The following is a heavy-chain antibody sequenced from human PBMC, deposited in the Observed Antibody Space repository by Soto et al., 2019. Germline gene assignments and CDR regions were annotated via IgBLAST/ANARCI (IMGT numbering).Heavy chain of an antibody. CDR2: IIPLFKRT. CDR3: ATYKPSLGGVPIFDH. D-gene: IGHD3-16*01. V-gene: IGHV1-69*01. CDR1: GGPSINYA. Sequence: QVQLVQSGAEVKKPGSTVKVSCKASGGPSINYAITWVRQAPGQGLEWMGGIIPLFKRTNYAENFQGRVAITTDDLSSTTYLEMNTLRSDDTAVYYCATYKPSLGGVPIFDHWGQGTLVSVSS. J-gene: IGHJ4*02.